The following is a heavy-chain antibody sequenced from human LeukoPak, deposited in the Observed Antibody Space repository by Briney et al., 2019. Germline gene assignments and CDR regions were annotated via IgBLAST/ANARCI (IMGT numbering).Heavy chain of an antibody. Sequence: SETLSLTCSVSGGSISSYYWSWIRQPPGKGLEWIGYIYYSGSTNYNPSLKSRVTISVDTSKNQFSLKLSSVTAADTAVYYCARAPYDILTRLGAFDIWGQGTMVTVSS. CDR3: ARAPYDILTRLGAFDI. J-gene: IGHJ3*02. V-gene: IGHV4-59*01. CDR1: GGSISSYY. CDR2: IYYSGST. D-gene: IGHD3-9*01.